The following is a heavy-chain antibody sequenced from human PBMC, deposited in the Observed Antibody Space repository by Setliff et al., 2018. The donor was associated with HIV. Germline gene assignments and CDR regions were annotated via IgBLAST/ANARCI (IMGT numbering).Heavy chain of an antibody. CDR3: TTLVGANPWHDAFDI. J-gene: IGHJ3*02. V-gene: IGHV3-23*01. CDR1: GFTFSSYA. D-gene: IGHD1-26*01. CDR2: ISSSGGST. Sequence: GGSLRLSCAASGFTFSSYAMSWVRQAPGKGLDWVSAISSSGGSTYYADSVKGRFTISRDNSGSTLYLQMNSLQTEDTAVYYCTTLVGANPWHDAFDIWGHGTMVTVSS.